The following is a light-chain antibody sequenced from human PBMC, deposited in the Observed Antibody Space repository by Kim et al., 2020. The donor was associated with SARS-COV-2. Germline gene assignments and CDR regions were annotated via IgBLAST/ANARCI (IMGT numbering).Light chain of an antibody. V-gene: IGKV3-20*01. CDR3: QQYSTSPWT. J-gene: IGKJ1*01. Sequence: EIVLTQSPGTLSLSPGERATLSCRASQSVSTNNLAWYQQKPGQAPRVLIYDASNRATGIPDRFNGGGSGTDFTLTISRLEPEDVAVYYCQQYSTSPWTFGQGTKVDIK. CDR2: DAS. CDR1: QSVSTNN.